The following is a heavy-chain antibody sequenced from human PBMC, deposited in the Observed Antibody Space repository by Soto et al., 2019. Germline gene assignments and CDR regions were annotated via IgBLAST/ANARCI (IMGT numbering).Heavy chain of an antibody. V-gene: IGHV4-61*01. CDR2: IYSRGTT. CDR3: ATGRISRGLDV. J-gene: IGHJ6*02. Sequence: SATLSLTCTVSGGSVSSGSYYWSWIRQPPGKGLEWIGYIYSRGTTSYNPSLKSRATILVDTSKNQFSLRLTSVTATDTAVYYCATGRISRGLDVWGQGTTVTVSS. CDR1: GGSVSSGSYY.